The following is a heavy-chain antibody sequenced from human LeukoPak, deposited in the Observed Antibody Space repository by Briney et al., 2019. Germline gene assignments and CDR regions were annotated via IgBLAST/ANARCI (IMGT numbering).Heavy chain of an antibody. CDR1: AFNFGDYY. CDR2: ISSSGTAI. Sequence: GGSLRLSCAASAFNFGDYYMSWIRQAPGKGLEWVSYISSSGTAIFYADSVKGRFTISRDNAKNSLYLQMNSLRAEDTAVYYCVRVYSRGGVDHWGQGTRVTVSS. V-gene: IGHV3-11*01. D-gene: IGHD2-15*01. J-gene: IGHJ4*02. CDR3: VRVYSRGGVDH.